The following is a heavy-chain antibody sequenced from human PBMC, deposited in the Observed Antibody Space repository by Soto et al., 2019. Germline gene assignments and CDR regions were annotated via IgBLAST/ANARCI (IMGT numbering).Heavy chain of an antibody. J-gene: IGHJ4*02. CDR2: ISWNSGSI. D-gene: IGHD3-16*01. CDR1: GFTFDDYA. V-gene: IGHV3-9*01. Sequence: EVQLVESGGGLVQPGRSLRLSCAASGFTFDDYAMHWVRQAPGKGLEWVSGISWNSGSIGYADSVKGRFTISRDNAKNSLYLQMNSRRAEDTALYYCAKDISERDYVWGSSYDYWGQGTLVTVSS. CDR3: AKDISERDYVWGSSYDY.